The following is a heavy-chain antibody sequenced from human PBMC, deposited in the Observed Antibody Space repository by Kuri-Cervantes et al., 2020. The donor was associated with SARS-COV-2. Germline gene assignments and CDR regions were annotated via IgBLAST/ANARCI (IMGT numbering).Heavy chain of an antibody. Sequence: AAVKVSCRASGYTFTSYYINWGRQATGQGLEWMGWMNPNSGNTGYGQKFQGRVTMTRNTSISTAYMELSSLRAEDTAVYYCARGTTVVKVDIWGQGTMVTVSS. V-gene: IGHV1-8*01. CDR2: MNPNSGNT. CDR3: ARGTTVVKVDI. D-gene: IGHD4-23*01. J-gene: IGHJ3*02. CDR1: GYTFTSYY.